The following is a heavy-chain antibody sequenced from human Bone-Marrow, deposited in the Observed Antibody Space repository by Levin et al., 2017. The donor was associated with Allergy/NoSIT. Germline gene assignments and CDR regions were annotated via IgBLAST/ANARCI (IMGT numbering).Heavy chain of an antibody. CDR2: ISYDGSET. V-gene: IGHV3-30-3*01. Sequence: PGGSLRLSCAASGFTLSDYALYWVRQAPGKGLEWVAVISYDGSETFYADSVKGRFSVSRDNSKKTLHLQMSSLRPEDTAIYYCVRSSPGTNFYYFLDYWGQGTLVTVSS. CDR1: GFTLSDYA. J-gene: IGHJ4*02. D-gene: IGHD3-10*01. CDR3: VRSSPGTNFYYFLDY.